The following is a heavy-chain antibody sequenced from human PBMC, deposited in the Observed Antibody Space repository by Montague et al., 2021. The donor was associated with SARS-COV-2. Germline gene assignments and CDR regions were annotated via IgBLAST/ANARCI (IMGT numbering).Heavy chain of an antibody. Sequence: SLRLSFSASGFAFSTYAMSWVRQAPGKGLEWVSSISKSGESTFYADSVKGRFTISRDNSMNTLYLQVNSLRAEDTAVYYCAKRPPGADNWGQGTLVTVSS. CDR2: ISKSGEST. CDR3: AKRPPGADN. CDR1: GFAFSTYA. D-gene: IGHD1-26*01. V-gene: IGHV3-23*01. J-gene: IGHJ4*02.